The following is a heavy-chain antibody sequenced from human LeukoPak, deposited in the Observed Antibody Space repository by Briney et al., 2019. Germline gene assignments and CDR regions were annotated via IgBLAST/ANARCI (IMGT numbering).Heavy chain of an antibody. V-gene: IGHV3-30*02. Sequence: GGSLRLSCAASGFTFSSYGMHWVRQAPGKGLEWVAFIRYDGSNKYYADSVKGRFTISRDNSKNTLYLQMNSLRAEDTAVYYCARQGRALITTVRGVYYMDVWGKGTTVTISS. CDR3: ARQGRALITTVRGVYYMDV. CDR1: GFTFSSYG. D-gene: IGHD3-10*01. J-gene: IGHJ6*03. CDR2: IRYDGSNK.